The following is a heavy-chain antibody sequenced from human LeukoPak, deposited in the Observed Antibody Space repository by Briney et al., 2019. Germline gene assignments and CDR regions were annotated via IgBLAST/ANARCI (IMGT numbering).Heavy chain of an antibody. Sequence: SETLSLTCAVSSGSMSSYYWSWIRQPPGKGLEWIGYIYYTGVTNYSPSLKRRLTISLDTAMKQFCLNLRSVTAADTAMYYCARGGSGYPLDYWGQETLVTVSS. V-gene: IGHV4-59*01. CDR3: ARGGSGYPLDY. CDR2: IYYTGVT. CDR1: SGSMSSYY. J-gene: IGHJ4*02. D-gene: IGHD3-22*01.